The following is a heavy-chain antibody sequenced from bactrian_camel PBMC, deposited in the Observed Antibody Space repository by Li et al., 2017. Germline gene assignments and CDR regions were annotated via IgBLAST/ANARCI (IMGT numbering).Heavy chain of an antibody. D-gene: IGHD3*01. CDR3: RLVPFWTPASRSRGCSVDSKMGY. J-gene: IGHJ4*01. CDR2: RNRGGQS. CDR1: GDIAD. Sequence: VQLVESGGGSVQAGGSLRLSCLASGDIADMAWFRQSPGKEREGVAARNRGGQSTYADSVKGRFTISKDNTKNTLFLQMNNLKPEDTGMYYCRLVPFWTPASRSRGCSVDSKMGYWGQGTQVTVS. V-gene: IGHV3S53*01.